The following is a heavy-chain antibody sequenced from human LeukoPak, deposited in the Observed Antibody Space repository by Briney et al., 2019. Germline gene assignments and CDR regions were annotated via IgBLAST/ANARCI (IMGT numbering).Heavy chain of an antibody. CDR3: ARGVYIAAAQYGY. CDR1: GGPISSYY. Sequence: SETLSLTCTVSGGPISSYYWSWIRQPPGKGLEWIGYIYYSGTTNYNPSLKSRVTISVDTSKNQFSLKLSSVTAADTAVYYCARGVYIAAAQYGYWGQGTLVTVSS. D-gene: IGHD6-13*01. CDR2: IYYSGTT. J-gene: IGHJ4*02. V-gene: IGHV4-59*01.